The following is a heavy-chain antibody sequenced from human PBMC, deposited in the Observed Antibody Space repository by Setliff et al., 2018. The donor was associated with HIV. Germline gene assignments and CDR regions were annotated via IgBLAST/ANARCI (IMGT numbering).Heavy chain of an antibody. J-gene: IGHJ4*02. D-gene: IGHD1-26*01. CDR2: IYYSGST. CDR1: GGSISSSY. CDR3: AKDRSGSYRTFDY. Sequence: SETLSLTCTVSGGSISSSYWSWIRQPPGKGLEWIGYIYYSGSTYYNPSLKSRVTISMDTSKNQFSLKLNSVTAADTAVYYCAKDRSGSYRTFDYWGPGILVTVSS. V-gene: IGHV4-59*12.